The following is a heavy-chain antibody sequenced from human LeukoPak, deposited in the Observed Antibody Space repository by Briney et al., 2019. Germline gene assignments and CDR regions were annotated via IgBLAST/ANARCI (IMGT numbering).Heavy chain of an antibody. D-gene: IGHD2-21*01. J-gene: IGHJ4*02. CDR2: INSEGKST. CDR3: ASTPPERCSGHDCYPYFDY. Sequence: PGGSLRLSCVSSASTFSSQWMHWVRQVPGRRPMWVSGINSEGKSTAYADSVKGRFTISRDNARNTMYLQMNSLRAEDTAVYYCASTPPERCSGHDCYPYFDYWGQGTLVTVSS. CDR1: ASTFSSQW. V-gene: IGHV3-74*03.